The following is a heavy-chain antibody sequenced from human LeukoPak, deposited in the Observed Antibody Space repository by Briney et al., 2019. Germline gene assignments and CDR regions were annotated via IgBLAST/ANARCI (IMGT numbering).Heavy chain of an antibody. V-gene: IGHV4-4*02. J-gene: IGHJ5*02. CDR2: IYHSGST. D-gene: IGHD3-9*01. Sequence: SETLSLTCAVSGGSISSSNWWSWVRQPPGKGLEWIGEIYHSGSTNYNPSLKSRVTISVDKSKNQFSLELSSVTAADTAVYYCARVYYDILTGYYRGDNWFDPWGQGTLVTVSS. CDR1: GGSISSSNW. CDR3: ARVYYDILTGYYRGDNWFDP.